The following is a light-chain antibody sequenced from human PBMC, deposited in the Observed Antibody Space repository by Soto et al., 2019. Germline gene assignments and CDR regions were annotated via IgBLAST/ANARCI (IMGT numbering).Light chain of an antibody. Sequence: EIVLTQSPATLSLSPGERATLSCGASQSVTSSYLAWYQQKPGLAPRLLIYDASSRATGIPDRFSGSGSGPDFTRTISRLEPEDFAVYYWQQYGSSPPVTFGQGTRLEIK. CDR1: QSVTSSY. CDR3: QQYGSSPPVT. J-gene: IGKJ5*01. V-gene: IGKV3D-20*01. CDR2: DAS.